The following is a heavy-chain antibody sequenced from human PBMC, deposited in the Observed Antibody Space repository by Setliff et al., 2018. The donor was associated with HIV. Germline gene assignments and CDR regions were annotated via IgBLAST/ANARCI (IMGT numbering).Heavy chain of an antibody. CDR1: GGSISSSSYY. V-gene: IGHV4-39*07. J-gene: IGHJ5*02. CDR3: ARRSDWFDP. CDR2: IYRSGST. Sequence: PSETLSLTCTVSGGSISSSSYYWGWIRQPPGKGLEWIGSIYRSGSTNYNPSLKSRVTMSVDTSKNQFSLKLASVTAADTAVYFCARRSDWFDPWGQGTLVTVSS.